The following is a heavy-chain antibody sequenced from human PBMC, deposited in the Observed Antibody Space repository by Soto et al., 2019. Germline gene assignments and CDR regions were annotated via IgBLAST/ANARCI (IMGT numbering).Heavy chain of an antibody. CDR3: ARDGWRWDIVVVVAETNWYFDL. CDR1: GFTFSSYS. CDR2: ISSSSSYI. J-gene: IGHJ2*01. Sequence: GGSLRLSCAASGFTFSSYSMNWVRQAPGKGLEWVSSISSSSSYIYYADSVKGRFTISRDNAKNSLYLQMNSLRAEDTAVYYCARDGWRWDIVVVVAETNWYFDLWGRGTLVTVSS. D-gene: IGHD2-15*01. V-gene: IGHV3-21*01.